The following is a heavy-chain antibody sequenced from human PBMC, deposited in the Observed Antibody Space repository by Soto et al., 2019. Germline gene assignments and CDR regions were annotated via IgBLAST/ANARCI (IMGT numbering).Heavy chain of an antibody. D-gene: IGHD2-2*01. Sequence: QLQLQESGPGLVKPSETLSLTCTVSGGSISDDTYYWGWIRQPPGKGLEWIGSIYYSGTSSYNPSHKSRVTTSVDTSKQQLSLRLSSVTAADTAVYHWARLHCHSPTCVPLDPWGQGTLVILSS. CDR1: GGSISDDTYY. CDR2: IYYSGTS. V-gene: IGHV4-39*01. CDR3: ARLHCHSPTCVPLDP. J-gene: IGHJ5*02.